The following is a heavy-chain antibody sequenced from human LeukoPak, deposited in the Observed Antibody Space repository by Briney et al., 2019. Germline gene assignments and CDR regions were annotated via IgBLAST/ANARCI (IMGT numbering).Heavy chain of an antibody. J-gene: IGHJ4*02. D-gene: IGHD2-2*01. CDR3: ARVSDQLVLGPFDY. V-gene: IGHV3-21*01. CDR1: GFTFSSYS. CDR2: ISSSSSYI. Sequence: GGSLRLSCAASGFTFSSYSMYWVRQAPGKGLEWVSSISSSSSYIYYADSVKGRFTISRDNAKNSLYLQMNSLRAEDTAVYYCARVSDQLVLGPFDYWGQGTLVTVSS.